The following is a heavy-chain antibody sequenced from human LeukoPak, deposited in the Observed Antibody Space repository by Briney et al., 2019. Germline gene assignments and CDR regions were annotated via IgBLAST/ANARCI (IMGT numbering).Heavy chain of an antibody. CDR3: ARVEGALGYCSSTSCYEVYYYGMDV. CDR1: GYTFTSYY. V-gene: IGHV1-46*01. CDR2: INPSGGST. Sequence: ASVKVSWKASGYTFTSYYMHWVRQAPGQGLEWMGIINPSGGSTSYAQKFQGRVTMTRDTSTSTVYMELSSLRSEDTAVYYCARVEGALGYCSSTSCYEVYYYGMDVWGQGTTVTVSS. D-gene: IGHD2-2*01. J-gene: IGHJ6*02.